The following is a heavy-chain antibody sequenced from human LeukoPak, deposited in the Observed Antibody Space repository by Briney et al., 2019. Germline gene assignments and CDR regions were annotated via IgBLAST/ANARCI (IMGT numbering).Heavy chain of an antibody. CDR2: ISSSSSYI. Sequence: PGGSLRLSCAASGFTFSSYSMNWVRQAPGKGLEWVSSISSSSSYIYYADSVRGRFTISRDNAKNSLYLQMNSLRAEDTAVYYCAREESAHYYDSSDPPRGDAFDIWGQGTMVTVSS. CDR1: GFTFSSYS. D-gene: IGHD3-22*01. CDR3: AREESAHYYDSSDPPRGDAFDI. J-gene: IGHJ3*02. V-gene: IGHV3-21*01.